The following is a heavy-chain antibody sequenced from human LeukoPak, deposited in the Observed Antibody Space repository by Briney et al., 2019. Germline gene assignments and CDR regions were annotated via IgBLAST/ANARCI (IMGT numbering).Heavy chain of an antibody. Sequence: PSETLSLTCTVSGGSISSYYWSWIRQPPGKGLEWIGYIYDSGSTNYNPSLKSRVTISADTSKNQFSLKVSSVTAADTAVYYCASLTTADAFDIWGQGTMVTVSS. CDR3: ASLTTADAFDI. CDR2: IYDSGST. V-gene: IGHV4-59*01. D-gene: IGHD3-22*01. J-gene: IGHJ3*02. CDR1: GGSISSYY.